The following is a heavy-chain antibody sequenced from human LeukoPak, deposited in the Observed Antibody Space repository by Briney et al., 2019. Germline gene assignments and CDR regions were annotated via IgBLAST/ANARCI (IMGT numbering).Heavy chain of an antibody. D-gene: IGHD6-13*01. CDR3: TRDGAATAPPEVMAV. CDR2: INHDGIEK. Sequence: PGGSLRLSCTASGFTFSNYYMSWVRQAPGKGLEWVANINHDGIEKNYVDSVKGRFTISRDNTKSSLYLQMNSLRPEDTAVYYCTRDGAATAPPEVMAVWGQGTTVTVSS. CDR1: GFTFSNYY. J-gene: IGHJ6*02. V-gene: IGHV3-7*01.